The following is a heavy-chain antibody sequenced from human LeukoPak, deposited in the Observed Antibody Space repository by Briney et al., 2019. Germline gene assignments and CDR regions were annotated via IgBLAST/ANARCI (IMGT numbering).Heavy chain of an antibody. V-gene: IGHV4-39*07. CDR1: GGSISSRSYY. D-gene: IGHD1-26*01. J-gene: IGHJ5*02. Sequence: KASETLSLTCTVSGGSISSRSYYWGWIRQPPGKGLEWIGSIYHSGSAYYNPSLKSRVTVSVDTSKNQFSLKLTSVTAADTAVYYCARSSGSYGVAWFDPWGQGTLVTVSS. CDR2: IYHSGSA. CDR3: ARSSGSYGVAWFDP.